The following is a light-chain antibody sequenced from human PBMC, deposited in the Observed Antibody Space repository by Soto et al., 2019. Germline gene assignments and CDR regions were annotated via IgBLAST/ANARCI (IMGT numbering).Light chain of an antibody. CDR3: HVWDSSSDHHV. CDR2: YDN. V-gene: IGLV3-21*04. Sequence: SYELTQPPSESVAPGETASITCGGNNIGRKSVHWYQQKPGQAPVQVIYYDNDRPPGIPERFSGSNSGNTATLTISRVEAGDEADYYCHVWDSSSDHHVFGTGTKVTVL. CDR1: NIGRKS. J-gene: IGLJ1*01.